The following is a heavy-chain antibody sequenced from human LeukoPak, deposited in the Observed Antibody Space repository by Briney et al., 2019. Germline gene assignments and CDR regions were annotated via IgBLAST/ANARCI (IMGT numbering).Heavy chain of an antibody. V-gene: IGHV3-30*18. CDR3: AKEYYSGYDYQYFQH. D-gene: IGHD5-12*01. Sequence: PGRSLRLSCAASGFTFSSYGMHWVRQAPGKGLEWVAVISYDGSNKHYADSVKGRFTISRDNSKNTLYLQMNSLRAEDTAVYYCAKEYYSGYDYQYFQHWGQGTLVTVSS. CDR1: GFTFSSYG. CDR2: ISYDGSNK. J-gene: IGHJ1*01.